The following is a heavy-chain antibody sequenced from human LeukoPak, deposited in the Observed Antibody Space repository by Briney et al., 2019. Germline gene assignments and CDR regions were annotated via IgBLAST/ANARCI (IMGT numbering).Heavy chain of an antibody. V-gene: IGHV1-8*03. J-gene: IGHJ5*02. CDR2: MNPNSGNT. CDR1: GYTFTSYG. D-gene: IGHD6-19*01. CDR3: ARGVPSVAGTIDP. Sequence: ASVKVSCKASGYTFTSYGISWVRQAPGQGLEWMGWMNPNSGNTGYAQKFQGRVTITRNTSISTAYMELSSLRSEDTAVYYCARGVPSVAGTIDPWGQGTLVTVSS.